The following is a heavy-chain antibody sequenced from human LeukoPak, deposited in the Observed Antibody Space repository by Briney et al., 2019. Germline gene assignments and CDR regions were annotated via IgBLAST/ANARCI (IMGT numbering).Heavy chain of an antibody. CDR3: ARHVGYSDGRFDY. J-gene: IGHJ4*02. D-gene: IGHD5-18*01. CDR1: GFTFSSYW. V-gene: IGHV3-74*01. CDR2: INNDGSSA. Sequence: GGSLRLSCAASGFTFSSYWMNWVRQAPGKGLVWVSRINNDGSSASYADSVQGRFTISTDNAKNTLYLQMNSLRAEDTAVYYCARHVGYSDGRFDYWGQGTLVTVSS.